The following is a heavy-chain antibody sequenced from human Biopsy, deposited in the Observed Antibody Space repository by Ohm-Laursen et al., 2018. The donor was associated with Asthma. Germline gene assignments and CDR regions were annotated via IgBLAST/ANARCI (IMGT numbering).Heavy chain of an antibody. J-gene: IGHJ4*02. CDR1: GFTFSNVF. CDR3: ARDVMEWYLPAFDF. V-gene: IGHV3-30*19. D-gene: IGHD3-3*01. Sequence: SLRLSCAASGFTFSNVFIDWVRQAPGKGLEWVAVGGSYYDGGLKYYADSVNGRFTVSRDDSKNTLYLQMNRLRPDDTAVYYCARDVMEWYLPAFDFWGQGTLVTVSS. CDR2: GGSYYDGGLK.